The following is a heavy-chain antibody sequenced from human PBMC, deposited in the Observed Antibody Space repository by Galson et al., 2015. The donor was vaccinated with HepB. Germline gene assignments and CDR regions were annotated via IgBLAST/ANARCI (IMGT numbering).Heavy chain of an antibody. D-gene: IGHD1-26*01. CDR3: ARLRDEGAKEAFDI. V-gene: IGHV1-2*04. J-gene: IGHJ3*02. CDR1: GYTFTGYY. CDR2: INPNSGGT. Sequence: SVKVSCKASGYTFTGYYMHWVRQAPGQGLEWMGWINPNSGGTNYAQKFQGWVTMTRDTSISTAYMELSRLRSDDTAVYYCARLRDEGAKEAFDIWGQGTMVTVSS.